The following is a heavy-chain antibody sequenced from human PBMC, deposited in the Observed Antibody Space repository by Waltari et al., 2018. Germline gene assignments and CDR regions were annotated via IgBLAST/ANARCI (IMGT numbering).Heavy chain of an antibody. CDR1: GGSISSSSYY. CDR3: AREYYYGSGSYYLTPNFDY. Sequence: QLQLQESGPGLVKPSETLSLTCTVSGGSISSSSYYWGWIRQPPGKGLEWIGSIYHSGSTYYNPSLKSRVTISVDTSKNQFSLKLSSVTAADTAVYYCAREYYYGSGSYYLTPNFDYWGQGTLVTISS. V-gene: IGHV4-39*07. J-gene: IGHJ4*02. D-gene: IGHD3-10*01. CDR2: IYHSGST.